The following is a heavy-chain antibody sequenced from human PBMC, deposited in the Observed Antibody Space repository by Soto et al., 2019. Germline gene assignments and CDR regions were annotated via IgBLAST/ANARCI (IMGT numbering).Heavy chain of an antibody. CDR3: ARDHDYGDYVPYYYYYGMDV. J-gene: IGHJ6*02. CDR2: INPSGGST. D-gene: IGHD4-17*01. Sequence: ASVKVSCKASGYTFTSYYMHWVRQAPGQGLEWMGIINPSGGSTSYAQKFQGRVTMTRDTSTSTVYMELSSLRSEDTAVYYCARDHDYGDYVPYYYYYGMDVWGQGTTVTAP. CDR1: GYTFTSYY. V-gene: IGHV1-46*01.